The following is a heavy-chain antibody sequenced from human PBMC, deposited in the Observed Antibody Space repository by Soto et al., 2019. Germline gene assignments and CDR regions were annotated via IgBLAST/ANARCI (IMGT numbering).Heavy chain of an antibody. Sequence: SETLSLTCTVSGGSISSYYWSWIRQPPGKGLEWIGYIYYSGSTNYNPSLKSRVTISVDTSKNQFSLKLSSVTAADTAVYYCARLTGDYYDILTCFYYWGQGTLVTVSS. J-gene: IGHJ4*02. V-gene: IGHV4-59*08. D-gene: IGHD3-9*01. CDR3: ARLTGDYYDILTCFYY. CDR1: GGSISSYY. CDR2: IYYSGST.